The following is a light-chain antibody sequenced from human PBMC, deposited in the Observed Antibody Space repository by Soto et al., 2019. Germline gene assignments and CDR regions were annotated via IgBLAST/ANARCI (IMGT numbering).Light chain of an antibody. CDR3: SSYTTSSTLVV. J-gene: IGLJ2*01. CDR2: EVS. V-gene: IGLV2-14*01. Sequence: QSVLTQPASVSGSPGQSITISCTGTSSDVGGYNYVSWYQQHPGKAPKLMTFEVSNRPSGVSNPFSGSKSGNTASLTISRLQAEDEADYYCSSYTTSSTLVVFGGGTKLTVL. CDR1: SSDVGGYNY.